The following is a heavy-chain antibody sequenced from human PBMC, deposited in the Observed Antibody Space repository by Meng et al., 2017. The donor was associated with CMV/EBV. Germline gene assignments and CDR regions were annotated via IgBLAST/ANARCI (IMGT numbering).Heavy chain of an antibody. CDR1: GLTFSSYS. Sequence: ETLSLTCAASGLTFSSYSMNWVRQAPGRGLEWVSSISSSSSYIYYADSVKGRFTISRDNAKNSLYLQMNSLRAEDTAVYYCARGGSGYGSDYWGQGTLVTVSS. CDR3: ARGGSGYGSDY. CDR2: ISSSSSYI. D-gene: IGHD5-12*01. J-gene: IGHJ4*02. V-gene: IGHV3-21*01.